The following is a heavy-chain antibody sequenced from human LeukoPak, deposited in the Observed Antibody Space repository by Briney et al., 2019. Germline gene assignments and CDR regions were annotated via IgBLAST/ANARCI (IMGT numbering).Heavy chain of an antibody. V-gene: IGHV1-18*01. CDR3: ASLDKGNDVVFDS. CDR1: GYTFTSYG. D-gene: IGHD1-1*01. J-gene: IGHJ4*02. Sequence: GASVKVSCKASGYTFTSYGISWVRQSPRQALEWIGWISAYNGNTNYAQKRQGRVTMTTDTSTSTAYMELRSLRSDDTAVYYCASLDKGNDVVFDSWGEGTLVTVSS. CDR2: ISAYNGNT.